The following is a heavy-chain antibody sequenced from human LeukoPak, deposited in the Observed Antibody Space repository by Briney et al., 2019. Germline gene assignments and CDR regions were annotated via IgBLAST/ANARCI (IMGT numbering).Heavy chain of an antibody. J-gene: IGHJ4*02. CDR1: GYSISSGYY. Sequence: TSETLSLTCTVSGYSISSGYYWGWIRQPPGKGLEWIGSIYHSGSTYYNPSLKSRVTISVDTSKNQFSLKLSSVTAADTAVYYCARRVGYYYDSSGYYRYWGQGTLVTVSS. V-gene: IGHV4-38-2*02. CDR3: ARRVGYYYDSSGYYRY. CDR2: IYHSGST. D-gene: IGHD3-22*01.